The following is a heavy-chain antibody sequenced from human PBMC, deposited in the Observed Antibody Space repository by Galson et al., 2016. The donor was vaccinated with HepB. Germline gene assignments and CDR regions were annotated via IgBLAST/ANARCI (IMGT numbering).Heavy chain of an antibody. Sequence: SVKVSCKASGGTFSTYAINWVRQAPGQGLEWMGGLIAIFGAPHYAQNFQGRLSITADESTSTAYMELRSLRPDDTAVYYCARLLTCCDSPGSCYWFDPWGQGTLVTVSS. CDR2: LIAIFGAP. CDR3: ARLLTCCDSPGSCYWFDP. D-gene: IGHD2-15*01. CDR1: GGTFSTYA. V-gene: IGHV1-69*13. J-gene: IGHJ5*02.